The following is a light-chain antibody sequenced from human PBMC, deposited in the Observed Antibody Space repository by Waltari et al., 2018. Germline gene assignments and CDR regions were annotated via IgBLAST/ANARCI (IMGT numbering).Light chain of an antibody. J-gene: IGKJ1*01. V-gene: IGKV3-15*01. CDR1: QTIRSN. Sequence: EIVMTQSPATLSVFPGERATLSCRASQTIRSNLAWYQPKPGQAPRLLIYGASTRATVIPSRFSGSGSGTEFTLTISSLQSEDFAVYCCQQYDNWLGTFGQGTKVEIK. CDR2: GAS. CDR3: QQYDNWLGT.